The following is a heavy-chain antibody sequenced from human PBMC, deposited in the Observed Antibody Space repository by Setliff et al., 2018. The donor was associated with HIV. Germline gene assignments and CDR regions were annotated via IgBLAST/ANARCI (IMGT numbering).Heavy chain of an antibody. V-gene: IGHV4-31*11. CDR3: ARAPFYYGSGSYQTFDY. Sequence: PSETLSLTCAVSGYSISSGYYWSWIRQHPRKGLEWIGYIYYTGSTYYNPSLKSRVTISVDTSKNQFSLKLSSVTAADTAVYYCARAPFYYGSGSYQTFDYWGQGTLVTVSS. D-gene: IGHD3-10*01. CDR2: IYYTGST. CDR1: GYSISSGYY. J-gene: IGHJ4*02.